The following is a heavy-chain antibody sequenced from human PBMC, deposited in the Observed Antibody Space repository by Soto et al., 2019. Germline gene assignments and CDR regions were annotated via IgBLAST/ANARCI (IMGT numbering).Heavy chain of an antibody. D-gene: IGHD6-6*01. J-gene: IGHJ6*04. Sequence: GESLKISCKGSGYSFTSYWISWVRQMPGKGLEWMGRIDPSDSYTNYSPSFQGHVTISADKSISTAYLQWSSLKASDTAMYYCARRGSSNDYYYGMDAWGKGTKVTVSS. CDR2: IDPSDSYT. CDR3: ARRGSSNDYYYGMDA. V-gene: IGHV5-10-1*01. CDR1: GYSFTSYW.